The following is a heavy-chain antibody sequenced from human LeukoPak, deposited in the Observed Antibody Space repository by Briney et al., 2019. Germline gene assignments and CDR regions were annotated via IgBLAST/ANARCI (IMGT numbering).Heavy chain of an antibody. CDR2: ISYDGSNK. CDR1: GFTFSSYG. V-gene: IGHV3-30*18. Sequence: GGSLRLSCAASGFTFSSYGMHWVRQAPGKGLEGVAVISYDGSNKYYADSVKGRFTISRDNSKNTLYLQMNSLRAADTAVYYCAKDRSVAGNYYYYGMDVWGKGTTVTVSS. CDR3: AKDRSVAGNYYYYGMDV. J-gene: IGHJ6*04. D-gene: IGHD6-19*01.